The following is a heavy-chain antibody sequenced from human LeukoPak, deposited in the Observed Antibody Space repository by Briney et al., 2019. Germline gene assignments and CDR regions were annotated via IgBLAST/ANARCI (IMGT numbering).Heavy chain of an antibody. D-gene: IGHD3-10*01. CDR2: INHSGST. V-gene: IGHV4-34*01. Sequence: SETLSLTCAVYGGSFSGYYWSWIRQPPGKGLEWIGEINHSGSTNYNPSLKSRVTISVDTSKNQFSLKLSSVTAADTAGYYCARDSSHYYGSGRVPYMDVWGKGTTVTISS. J-gene: IGHJ6*03. CDR3: ARDSSHYYGSGRVPYMDV. CDR1: GGSFSGYY.